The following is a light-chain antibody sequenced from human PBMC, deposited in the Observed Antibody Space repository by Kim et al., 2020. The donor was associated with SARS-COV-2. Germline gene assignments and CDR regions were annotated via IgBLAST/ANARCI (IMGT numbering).Light chain of an antibody. CDR3: QQSYNTPT. Sequence: SESVGDKVTITCRANQRISSYLNWYQQQPGKAPSLLIYRTSNLHSGVPSRFSGSGSGTDFTLTISGLQPEDFAIYYCQQSYNTPTFGQGTKVDIK. CDR2: RTS. J-gene: IGKJ1*01. V-gene: IGKV1-39*01. CDR1: QRISSY.